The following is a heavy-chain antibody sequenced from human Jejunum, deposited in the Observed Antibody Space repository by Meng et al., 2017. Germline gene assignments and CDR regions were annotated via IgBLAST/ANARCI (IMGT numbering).Heavy chain of an antibody. CDR3: AREGMDGLWLVPGY. CDR1: GGSVSTYY. Sequence: SETLSLTCTVSGGSVSTYYWSWIRQPPGKGLEWIGYMYYAGKAEYNPSLKSRVSISIDTSKNQFSLKRNSVTAADTAVYYCAREGMDGLWLVPGYWGQGTLVTVSS. D-gene: IGHD6-19*01. V-gene: IGHV4-59*02. CDR2: MYYAGKA. J-gene: IGHJ4*02.